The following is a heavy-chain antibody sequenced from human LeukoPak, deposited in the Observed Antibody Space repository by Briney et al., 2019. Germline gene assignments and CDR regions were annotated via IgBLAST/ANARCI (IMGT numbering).Heavy chain of an antibody. J-gene: IGHJ4*02. CDR1: GFTISTYW. V-gene: IGHV3-7*01. Sequence: GGSLRLSCVASGFTISTYWMNWVRQAPGKGLERVGTISPDGSDKYYVDSVKGRFTISRDNAKTSLYLQINSLRADDTALYFCARGIVVVVGASDHFDYWGQGTLITVSS. CDR2: ISPDGSDK. D-gene: IGHD2-15*01. CDR3: ARGIVVVVGASDHFDY.